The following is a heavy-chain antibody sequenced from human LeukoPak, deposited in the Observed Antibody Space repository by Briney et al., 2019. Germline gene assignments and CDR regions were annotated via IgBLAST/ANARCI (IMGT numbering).Heavy chain of an antibody. D-gene: IGHD6-25*01. J-gene: IGHJ4*02. CDR2: IIPIFGTA. CDR3: ARGERLYYFDY. V-gene: IGHV1-69*13. CDR1: GGTFSSYA. Sequence: SVKVSCKASGGTFSSYAISWVRPAPGQGLEWMGGIIPIFGTANYAQKFQGGVTITADESTSTAYMELSSLRSEDTAVYYCARGERLYYFDYWGQGTLVTVSS.